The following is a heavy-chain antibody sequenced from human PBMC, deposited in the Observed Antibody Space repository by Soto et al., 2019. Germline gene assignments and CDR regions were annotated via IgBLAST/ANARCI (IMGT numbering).Heavy chain of an antibody. CDR1: GFSLSTSGVG. CDR3: AHRRHGDTFDY. D-gene: IGHD4-17*01. CDR2: IYWDDDK. Sequence: QITLKESGPTLVKPTQTLTLTCTFSGFSLSTSGVGVGWIRQPPGKALEWLALIYWDDDKRYSPSLRSRLTITKDTSKNQVVLTMTNMDPVDTATYYWAHRRHGDTFDYWGQGTLVTVSS. J-gene: IGHJ4*02. V-gene: IGHV2-5*02.